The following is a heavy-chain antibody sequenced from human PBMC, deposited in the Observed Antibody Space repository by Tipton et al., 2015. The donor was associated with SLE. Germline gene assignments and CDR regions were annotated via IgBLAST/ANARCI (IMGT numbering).Heavy chain of an antibody. CDR3: AREGALRFLEWLGYFDL. CDR1: GGSFSGYY. D-gene: IGHD3-3*01. Sequence: TLSLTCAVYGGSFSGYYWTWIRQPPGKGLEWIGEINHRGSTNYNPSLKSRVTISVDTSKNQFSLKLSSVTAADTAVYYCAREGALRFLEWLGYFDLWGRGTLVTVSS. V-gene: IGHV4-34*01. CDR2: INHRGST. J-gene: IGHJ2*01.